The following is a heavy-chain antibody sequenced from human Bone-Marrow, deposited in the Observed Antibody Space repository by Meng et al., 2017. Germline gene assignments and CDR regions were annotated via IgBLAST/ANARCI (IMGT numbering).Heavy chain of an antibody. V-gene: IGHV4-30-4*01. CDR3: ARDLNAGGILVS. D-gene: IGHD3-16*01. CDR1: GGSISSGDYY. Sequence: QVQLQESGPGLVKPSQNLSLTCTVSGGSISSGDYYWTWICQPPGKGLEWIGYIYYSGSTYYNPSLNSRLTISVDTSKNQFSLKLSSVTAADTAVYYCARDLNAGGILVSWGQGTLVTVSS. CDR2: IYYSGST. J-gene: IGHJ5*02.